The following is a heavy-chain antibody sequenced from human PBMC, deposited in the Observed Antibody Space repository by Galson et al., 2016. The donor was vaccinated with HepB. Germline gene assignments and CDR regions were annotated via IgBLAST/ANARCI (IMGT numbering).Heavy chain of an antibody. V-gene: IGHV3-53*01. J-gene: IGHJ6*02. Sequence: SLRLPCAVSGLTVSGDYMSWVRQAPGKGLEWVSVLYRDGSTYYADSVEGRFTISRDIAKNTLYLQMNSLRVEATAVYYCARGPGSPVVGDFSHGLDVWGQGATVTVSS. CDR2: LYRDGST. CDR1: GLTVSGDY. D-gene: IGHD2-21*02. CDR3: ARGPGSPVVGDFSHGLDV.